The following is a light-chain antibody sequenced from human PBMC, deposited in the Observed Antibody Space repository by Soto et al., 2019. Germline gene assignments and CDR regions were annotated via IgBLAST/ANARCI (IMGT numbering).Light chain of an antibody. Sequence: DIVLTQSPGTLSLSPGERATLSYRASQTVSSSSLAWYQQKPGQAPRLLIFGASTRAAGFPDRFSGSGSGTDFTLTISRLEPEDFAVYYCQQYGSSPRTFGQGTKVEIK. CDR1: QTVSSSS. CDR3: QQYGSSPRT. J-gene: IGKJ1*01. CDR2: GAS. V-gene: IGKV3-20*01.